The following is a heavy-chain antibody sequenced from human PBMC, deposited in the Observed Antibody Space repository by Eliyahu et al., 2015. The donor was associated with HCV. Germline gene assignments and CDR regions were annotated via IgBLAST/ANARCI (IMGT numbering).Heavy chain of an antibody. D-gene: IGHD3-10*01. V-gene: IGHV4-34*01. CDR2: INHSGST. Sequence: GLEWIGEINHSGSTNYNPSLKSRVTISVDTSKNQFSLKLSSVTAADTAVYYCATKFGSPQVYYMDVWGKGTTVTVSS. J-gene: IGHJ6*03. CDR3: ATKFGSPQVYYMDV.